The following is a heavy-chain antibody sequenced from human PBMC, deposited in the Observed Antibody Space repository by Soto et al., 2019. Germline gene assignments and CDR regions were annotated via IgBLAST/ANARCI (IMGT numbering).Heavy chain of an antibody. CDR3: ARTSVTTIMFDY. D-gene: IGHD4-17*01. J-gene: IGHJ4*02. Sequence: GPLRTSETLSLTCTVSGGSITSGDYYWSWIRQHPGKGLEWIGYIYYSGSTYYNPSLKSRVTISVDTSKNQFSLNLSSVTAADTAVYYCARTSVTTIMFDYWGQGSLVTVSS. V-gene: IGHV4-31*03. CDR2: IYYSGST. CDR1: GGSITSGDYY.